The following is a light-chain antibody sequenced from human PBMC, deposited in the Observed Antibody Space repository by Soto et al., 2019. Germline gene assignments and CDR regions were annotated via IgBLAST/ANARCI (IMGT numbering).Light chain of an antibody. CDR3: QQSYSIPWT. V-gene: IGKV1-39*01. CDR2: AAS. CDR1: QSISNY. Sequence: DIQMTQSPSSLSASVGDRVTITCRASQSISNYLNWYQQRPGKAPELLIYAASSLQSGVPSRFSDSRSATDFTLTISSLQPEDFATDHCQQSYSIPWTFGQGTKVEIK. J-gene: IGKJ1*01.